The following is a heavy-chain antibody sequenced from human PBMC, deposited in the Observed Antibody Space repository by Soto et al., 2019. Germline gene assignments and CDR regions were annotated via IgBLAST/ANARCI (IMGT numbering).Heavy chain of an antibody. V-gene: IGHV1-69*01. D-gene: IGHD6-19*01. CDR1: GGTFSTYA. Sequence: QVQLEQSRAEVKQPGSSVRVSCKTSGGTFSTYAINWVRQAPGQGLEWMGAIIPLFGTADCSQKFQGRVTITADESTSTAYMELSSLRSDDTAVYFCARPKGTYSSGYYYFDFWGQGTLVTVSS. J-gene: IGHJ4*02. CDR2: IIPLFGTA. CDR3: ARPKGTYSSGYYYFDF.